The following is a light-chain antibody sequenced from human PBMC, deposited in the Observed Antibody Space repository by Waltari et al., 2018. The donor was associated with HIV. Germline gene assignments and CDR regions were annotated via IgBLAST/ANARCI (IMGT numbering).Light chain of an antibody. J-gene: IGLJ3*02. CDR3: VTWDDSLNAYWV. Sequence: QSVLTQPPSASGTPGQRVTISCSGSSSNVGSNPVNWYQQFPGTAPKLLIYRMTQRPSGVPDRFSGSKSGTSASLAIRGLQSADEADYYCVTWDDSLNAYWVFGEGTKLTV. V-gene: IGLV1-44*01. CDR1: SSNVGSNP. CDR2: RMT.